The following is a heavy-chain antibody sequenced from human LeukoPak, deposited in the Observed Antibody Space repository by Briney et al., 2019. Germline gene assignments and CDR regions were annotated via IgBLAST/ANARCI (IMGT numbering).Heavy chain of an antibody. CDR3: AGTSKYMAV. Sequence: SDTLSLICTVCGGFTSSYYWSWIRQPPGKGLEWIGYISYSENTNYNPSLKSRDNISVDSSKNQFSLKLSSVTAADTAVYYCAGTSKYMAVWGKGTTVTVSS. CDR1: GGFTSSYY. J-gene: IGHJ6*03. V-gene: IGHV4-59*08. CDR2: ISYSENT.